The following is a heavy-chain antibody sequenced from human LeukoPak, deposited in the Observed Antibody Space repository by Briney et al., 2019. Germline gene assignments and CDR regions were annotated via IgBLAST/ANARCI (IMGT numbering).Heavy chain of an antibody. CDR3: ARGDAFSGDH. Sequence: QTGGSLRLSCVASGFTFGNFWMSWVRHSPGRGLEWVANIHPEGDEKYHVESVMGRFTISRDNAESSLFLQMNGLRAEDTAVCYCARGDAFSGDHWGQGTLVTVSS. CDR1: GFTFGNFW. J-gene: IGHJ4*02. CDR2: IHPEGDEK. V-gene: IGHV3-7*04.